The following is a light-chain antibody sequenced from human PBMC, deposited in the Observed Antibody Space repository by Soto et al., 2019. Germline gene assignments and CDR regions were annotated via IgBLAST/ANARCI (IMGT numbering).Light chain of an antibody. CDR1: QSVSSN. CDR3: QQYGSSGT. J-gene: IGKJ1*01. CDR2: GAS. V-gene: IGKV3-20*01. Sequence: EIVMTQSPATLSVSPGERATLSCRASQSVSSNLAWYQQKPGQAPRLLIYGASNRATGIPDRFSGSGSGTDFTLTISRLDPEDFAVYYCQQYGSSGTFGQGTKVDIK.